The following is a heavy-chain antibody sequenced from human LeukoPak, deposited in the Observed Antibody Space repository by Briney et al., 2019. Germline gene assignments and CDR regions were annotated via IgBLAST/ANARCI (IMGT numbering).Heavy chain of an antibody. V-gene: IGHV3-21*01. Sequence: SGGSLRLSCAASGFTFRDYTMNWVRQAPGKGLEWVSAISKSGTYIKYADSVKGRFTVSRDYAKNSLFLQMNSLRVEDTAVYYCAGEVVIVVEPAANTIDYWGQGTRVTVSS. D-gene: IGHD2-2*01. J-gene: IGHJ4*02. CDR2: ISKSGTYI. CDR1: GFTFRDYT. CDR3: AGEVVIVVEPAANTIDY.